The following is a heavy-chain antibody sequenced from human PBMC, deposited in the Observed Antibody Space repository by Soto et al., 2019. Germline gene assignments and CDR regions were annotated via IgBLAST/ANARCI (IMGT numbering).Heavy chain of an antibody. D-gene: IGHD4-17*01. CDR1: GGSISSGDYY. CDR2: IYYSGST. CDR3: AATVTHQPQPSTRGY. J-gene: IGHJ4*02. Sequence: QVQLQESGPGLVKPSQTLSLTCTVSGGSISSGDYYWSWIRQPPGKGLEWIGYIYYSGSTYYNPSLKSRVTISVDTSKNQFSLKLRSVTAADTAVYYCAATVTHQPQPSTRGYWGQGTLVTVSS. V-gene: IGHV4-30-4*01.